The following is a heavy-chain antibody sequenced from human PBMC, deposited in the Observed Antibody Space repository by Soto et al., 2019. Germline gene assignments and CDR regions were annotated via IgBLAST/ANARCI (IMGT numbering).Heavy chain of an antibody. CDR1: GFTLSSHG. V-gene: IGHV3-33*01. Sequence: VQLVESGGGVVQPGRSLRLSCAASGFTLSSHGMYWVRQAPGKGLQWVAVLWFDGRNKYYADSVKDRFSISRDESKNTLYLQMSSLRSEDTAMDFCARGIELWTTVTTIALDYWGQGTLVSVSS. D-gene: IGHD4-17*01. CDR3: ARGIELWTTVTTIALDY. CDR2: LWFDGRNK. J-gene: IGHJ4*02.